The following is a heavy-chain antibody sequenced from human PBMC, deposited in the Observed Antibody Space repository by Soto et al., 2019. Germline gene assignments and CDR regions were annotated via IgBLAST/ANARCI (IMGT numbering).Heavy chain of an antibody. V-gene: IGHV4-31*03. CDR1: GGSISSGGYY. D-gene: IGHD3-22*01. CDR2: IYYSGST. Sequence: NPSETLSLTCTVSGGSISSGGYYWSWIRQHPGKGLEWIGYIYYSGSTYYNPSLKSRVTISVDTSKNQFSLKLSSVTAADTAVYYCARDHDYYDSSGYYYVLDAFDIWGQGTMVTVS. J-gene: IGHJ3*02. CDR3: ARDHDYYDSSGYYYVLDAFDI.